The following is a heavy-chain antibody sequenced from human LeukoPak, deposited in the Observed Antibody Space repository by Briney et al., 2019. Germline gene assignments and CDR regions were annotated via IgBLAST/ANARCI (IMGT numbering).Heavy chain of an antibody. J-gene: IGHJ4*02. CDR1: GDSVSSNLAT. Sequence: SQTLSLTCVIYGDSVSSNLATWNWIRQSPSRGLEWLGRTYYRSKWSNGYAVSVNSRLTINPDTSKNHFSLQLRFVTPEDTALYFCARALGVVFDYWGQGTLVTVSS. CDR3: ARALGVVFDY. CDR2: TYYRSKWSN. V-gene: IGHV6-1*01. D-gene: IGHD2-8*01.